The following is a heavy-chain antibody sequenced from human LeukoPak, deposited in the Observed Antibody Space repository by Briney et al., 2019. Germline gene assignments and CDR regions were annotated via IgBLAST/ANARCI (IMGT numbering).Heavy chain of an antibody. V-gene: IGHV3-21*01. J-gene: IGHJ1*01. D-gene: IGHD4-17*01. CDR1: GFTFSSYS. CDR3: VRDMTTATTCYLQH. Sequence: GGSLRLSCAASGFTFSSYSMNWVRQAPGKGLEWVSSISSSSSYIYYADSVKGRFTISRDNAKNSLYVQMNSLRAVDTAVYYCVRDMTTATTCYLQHWGQGTLVTVSS. CDR2: ISSSSSYI.